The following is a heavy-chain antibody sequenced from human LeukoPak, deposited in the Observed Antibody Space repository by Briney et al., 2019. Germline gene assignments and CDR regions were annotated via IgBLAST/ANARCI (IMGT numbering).Heavy chain of an antibody. CDR3: ARSYCSSTSCYTDY. CDR1: GYNFTNYW. J-gene: IGHJ4*02. D-gene: IGHD2-2*02. Sequence: GESLQISCKGSGYNFTNYWIGWVRQMPGKGLEWMGIIYPGDSDTRYSPSFQGQVTISADKSISTAYLQWSSLKASDTAIYYCARSYCSSTSCYTDYWGQGTLVTVSS. V-gene: IGHV5-51*01. CDR2: IYPGDSDT.